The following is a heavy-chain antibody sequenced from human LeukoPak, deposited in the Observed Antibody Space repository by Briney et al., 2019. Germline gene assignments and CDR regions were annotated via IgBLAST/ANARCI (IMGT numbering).Heavy chain of an antibody. D-gene: IGHD3-10*01. Sequence: SETLSLTCTVSGGSISSYYWSWIRQPPGKGLEWIGYIYYSGSTNYNPSLKSRVTISVDTSKNQFSLKLSSVTAADTAVYYCARDRGFMTADYWGQGTLLTVSS. J-gene: IGHJ4*02. CDR2: IYYSGST. CDR3: ARDRGFMTADY. V-gene: IGHV4-59*12. CDR1: GGSISSYY.